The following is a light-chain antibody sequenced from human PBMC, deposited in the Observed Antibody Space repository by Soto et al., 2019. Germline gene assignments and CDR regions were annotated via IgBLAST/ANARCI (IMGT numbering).Light chain of an antibody. CDR3: CSHAGSSTYYV. CDR2: EGS. V-gene: IGLV2-23*01. Sequence: QSALTQPASVSGSPGQSITISCTGTSSDVGSYNLVSWYQQHPGKAPKLMIYEGSKRPSGVSNRFSGSKSGNTASLTISGLQAEDGADYYCCSHAGSSTYYVFGTGTKVTVL. J-gene: IGLJ1*01. CDR1: SSDVGSYNL.